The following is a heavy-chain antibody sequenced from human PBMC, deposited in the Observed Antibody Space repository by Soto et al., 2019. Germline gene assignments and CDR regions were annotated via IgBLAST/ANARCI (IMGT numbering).Heavy chain of an antibody. CDR2: IRSKSTSYST. D-gene: IGHD2-21*02. V-gene: IGHV3-73*02. Sequence: EVQLVESGGGLVQPGGSLKLSCAASGFTFIGSAMHWVRQASGKGLEWVGRIRSKSTSYSTEFSASVRGRVTISSDDSKNTAYLQMNSLKTEDTAVYYCIGMTVLTRWASYWGPGTLVTGSS. J-gene: IGHJ4*02. CDR3: IGMTVLTRWASY. CDR1: GFTFIGSA.